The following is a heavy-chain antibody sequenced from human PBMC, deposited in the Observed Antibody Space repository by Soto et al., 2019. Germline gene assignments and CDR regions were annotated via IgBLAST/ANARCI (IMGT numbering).Heavy chain of an antibody. CDR2: MNPNSGNT. V-gene: IGHV1-8*01. D-gene: IGHD6-13*01. CDR1: GYTFTSYD. Sequence: ASVKVSCKASGYTFTSYDINWVRQATGQGLEWMGWMNPNSGNTGYAQKFQGRVTMTRNTSISTAYMELSSLRSEDTAVYYCARRAPGWSIARVGYYYYMDVWGKGTTVTVSS. CDR3: ARRAPGWSIARVGYYYYMDV. J-gene: IGHJ6*03.